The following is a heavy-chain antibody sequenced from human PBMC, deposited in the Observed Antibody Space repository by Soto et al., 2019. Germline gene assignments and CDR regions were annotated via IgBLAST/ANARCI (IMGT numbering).Heavy chain of an antibody. CDR1: GGSISSYY. Sequence: SETLSLTCTVSGGSISSYYWSWIRQPPGKGLEWIGYIYYSGSTNYNPSLKSRVTISVDTSKNQFSLKLSSVTAADTAVYYCARGQGFGESGAWFDPWGQGTLVTVSS. D-gene: IGHD3-10*01. J-gene: IGHJ5*02. CDR3: ARGQGFGESGAWFDP. CDR2: IYYSGST. V-gene: IGHV4-59*01.